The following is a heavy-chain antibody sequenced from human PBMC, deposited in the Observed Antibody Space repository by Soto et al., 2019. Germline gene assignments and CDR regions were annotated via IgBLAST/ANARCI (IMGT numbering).Heavy chain of an antibody. CDR1: GGSISNADYY. V-gene: IGHV4-30-4*01. CDR3: VRVFRNPLKAVVDY. J-gene: IGHJ4*02. Sequence: TLSLTCTVSGGSISNADYYWTWIRQPPGKGLEYIGYIYYSGSTYYTSSLQSRVTMSMDTSKNQFSLRLTSVTAADTAVYYCVRVFRNPLKAVVDYWGQGALVTVSS. D-gene: IGHD6-19*01. CDR2: IYYSGST.